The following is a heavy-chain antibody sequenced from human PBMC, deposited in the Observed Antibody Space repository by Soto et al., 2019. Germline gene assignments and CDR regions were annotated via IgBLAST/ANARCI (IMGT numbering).Heavy chain of an antibody. CDR3: AKDLYGSGSYYKVGYYFDY. CDR1: GFTFDDYA. D-gene: IGHD3-10*01. Sequence: GGSLRLSCAASGFTFDDYAMHWVRQAPGKGLEWVSGISWNSGSIGYADSVKGRFTISRDNAKNSLYLQMNSLRAEDTALYYCAKDLYGSGSYYKVGYYFDYWGQGTLVTVSS. J-gene: IGHJ4*02. CDR2: ISWNSGSI. V-gene: IGHV3-9*01.